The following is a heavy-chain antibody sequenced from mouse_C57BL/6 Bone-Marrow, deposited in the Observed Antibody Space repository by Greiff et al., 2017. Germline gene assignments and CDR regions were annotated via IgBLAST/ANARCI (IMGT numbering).Heavy chain of an antibody. J-gene: IGHJ3*01. V-gene: IGHV2-4*01. CDR3: AKGDYYGFFAY. Sequence: VQLQESGPGLVQPSQSLSITCTVSGFSLTSYGVHWVRQPPGKGLEWLGVIWSGGSTDYTAAFISRLSISKDNSKSQVFFIMNSLQADDTAIYYCAKGDYYGFFAYWGQGTLVTVSA. D-gene: IGHD2-2*01. CDR1: GFSLTSYG. CDR2: IWSGGST.